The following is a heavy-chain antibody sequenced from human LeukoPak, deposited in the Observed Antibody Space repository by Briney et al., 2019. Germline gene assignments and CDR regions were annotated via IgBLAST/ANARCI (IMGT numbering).Heavy chain of an antibody. CDR3: ARDFSGSYYGTTDYGMDV. Sequence: GRSLRLSCAASGFTFSSYAMHWVRQAPGKGLEWVAVISYDGSNQYYADSVKGRFTISRDNSKNTLYLQMNSLRAEDTAVYYCARDFSGSYYGTTDYGMDVWGQGTTVTVSS. V-gene: IGHV3-30-3*01. D-gene: IGHD1-26*01. CDR1: GFTFSSYA. J-gene: IGHJ6*02. CDR2: ISYDGSNQ.